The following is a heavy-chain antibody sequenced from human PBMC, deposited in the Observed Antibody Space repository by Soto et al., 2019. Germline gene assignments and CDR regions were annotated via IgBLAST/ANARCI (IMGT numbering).Heavy chain of an antibody. J-gene: IGHJ4*02. CDR2: INPNSGGT. V-gene: IGHV1-2*02. Sequence: QVQLVQSGAEVRKPGASMKVSCKASGYTFTGYYIHWVRQAPGQGLESMGWINPNSGGTSYAQRFQGRVTMTRDASVSTAYMDLSRLRSDDTAVYYCRVTGVSEVDYWGQGTLVTVSS. D-gene: IGHD2-8*01. CDR1: GYTFTGYY. CDR3: RVTGVSEVDY.